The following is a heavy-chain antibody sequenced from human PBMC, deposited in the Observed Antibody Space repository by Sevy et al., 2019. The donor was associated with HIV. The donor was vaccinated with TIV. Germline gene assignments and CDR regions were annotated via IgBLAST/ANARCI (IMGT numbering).Heavy chain of an antibody. Sequence: GGSLRLSCVASGFTFSNYGLSWVRLGQGKGLEWVSAISGSGDRTYYADSVKGRFTIYRVNCKNTLFLQMNSLRVDDTGRYYCAIVDSLGFWGQGTLVTVSS. D-gene: IGHD2-21*01. J-gene: IGHJ4*02. V-gene: IGHV3-23*01. CDR2: ISGSGDRT. CDR3: AIVDSLGF. CDR1: GFTFSNYG.